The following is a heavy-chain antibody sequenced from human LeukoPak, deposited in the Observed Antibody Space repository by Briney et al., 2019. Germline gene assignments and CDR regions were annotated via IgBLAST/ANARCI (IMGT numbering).Heavy chain of an antibody. D-gene: IGHD4-17*01. CDR1: GFTFSNYV. Sequence: PGGSLRLSCAASGFTFSNYVMSWVRQAPGKGLEWVSDISGGGSSTHYADSVKGRFTISRENSQNTLYLQMNSLRAEDTAVYYCAKDGYGVLGYWGQGTLVTVSS. CDR2: ISGGGSST. V-gene: IGHV3-23*01. J-gene: IGHJ4*02. CDR3: AKDGYGVLGY.